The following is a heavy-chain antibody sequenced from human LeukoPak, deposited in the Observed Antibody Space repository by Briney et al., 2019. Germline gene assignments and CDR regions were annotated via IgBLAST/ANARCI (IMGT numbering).Heavy chain of an antibody. J-gene: IGHJ4*02. D-gene: IGHD2-2*02. CDR1: GYTFTGYY. V-gene: IGHV1-2*02. CDR3: VLVPADIYPPHYFDY. CDR2: INPNSGGT. Sequence: ASVKVSCKASGYTFTGYYMHWVRQAPGQGLEWMGWINPNSGGTNYAQKFQGRVTMTRDTSISTAYMELSRLRSDDTAVYYCVLVPADIYPPHYFDYWGQGTLVTVAS.